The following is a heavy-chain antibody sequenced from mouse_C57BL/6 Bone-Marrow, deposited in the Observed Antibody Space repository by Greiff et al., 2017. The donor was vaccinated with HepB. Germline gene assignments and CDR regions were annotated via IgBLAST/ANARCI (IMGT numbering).Heavy chain of an antibody. D-gene: IGHD2-4*01. V-gene: IGHV5-17*02. J-gene: IGHJ4*01. Sequence: EVHLVESGGGLVQPGGSRKLSCAASGFTFSSFGMHWVRQAPEKGLEWVAYINSGSSTIYDADTVKGRFTVSRDNPKNNLFLQMTSLRSEDTAMYYCTRFYDYDNAMDYWGRGTAVTVSS. CDR3: TRFYDYDNAMDY. CDR1: GFTFSSFG. CDR2: INSGSSTI.